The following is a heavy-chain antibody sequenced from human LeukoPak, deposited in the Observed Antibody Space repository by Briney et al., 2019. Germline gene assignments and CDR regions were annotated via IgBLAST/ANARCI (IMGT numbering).Heavy chain of an antibody. V-gene: IGHV4-59*01. J-gene: IGHJ3*02. Sequence: SETLSLTCTVSGGSIRSYYWSWIRQAPGKGLEWIGHIYYSGSTKYNPSLKSRVTISVDTSKNQFSLKLSSVTAADTAVYYCARSYDSSGYYYYAFDIWGQGTMVTVSS. CDR3: ARSYDSSGYYYYAFDI. CDR1: GGSIRSYY. CDR2: IYYSGST. D-gene: IGHD3-22*01.